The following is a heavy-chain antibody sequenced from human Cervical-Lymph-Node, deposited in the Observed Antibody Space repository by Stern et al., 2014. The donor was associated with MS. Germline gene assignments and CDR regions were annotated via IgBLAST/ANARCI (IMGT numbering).Heavy chain of an antibody. CDR1: GYTFTSYT. CDR2: INTGSGNT. J-gene: IGHJ4*02. CDR3: ARETAPAGLDY. V-gene: IGHV1-3*04. D-gene: IGHD3-22*01. Sequence: DQLVESGAEVKKPGASVKVPCKASGYTFTSYTMHWVRQAPGQRLEWMGWINTGSGNTKYSQKFQGRVTITRDTSASTAYMELSSLRSEDTAVYYCARETAPAGLDYWGQGTLVTVSS.